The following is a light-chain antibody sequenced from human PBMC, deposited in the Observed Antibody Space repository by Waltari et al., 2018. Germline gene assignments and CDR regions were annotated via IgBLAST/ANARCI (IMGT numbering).Light chain of an antibody. CDR3: QQYYSTPWT. CDR2: WAS. V-gene: IGKV4-1*01. Sequence: DIVMNQSPDSLAGSLGARATINCKYSQSVLYSSNNKNYLAWYQPKPGQPPNMLIYWASTREAGVPDRFSGSGSGTDFTLTISSLQAEDMAVYYCQQYYSTPWTFGQGTKVEIK. CDR1: QSVLYSSNNKNY. J-gene: IGKJ1*01.